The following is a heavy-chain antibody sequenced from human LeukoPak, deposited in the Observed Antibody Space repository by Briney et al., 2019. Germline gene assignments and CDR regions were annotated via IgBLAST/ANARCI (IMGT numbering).Heavy chain of an antibody. V-gene: IGHV4-4*07. CDR2: IYTSGST. CDR1: GGSISSYY. J-gene: IGHJ5*02. Sequence: SSETLSLTCTVSGGSISSYYWSWIRQPAGKGLEWIGRIYTSGSTNYNPSLKSRVTMSVDTSKNQSSLKLSSVTAADTAVYYCARDLSLANWFDPWGQGTLVTVSS. CDR3: ARDLSLANWFDP.